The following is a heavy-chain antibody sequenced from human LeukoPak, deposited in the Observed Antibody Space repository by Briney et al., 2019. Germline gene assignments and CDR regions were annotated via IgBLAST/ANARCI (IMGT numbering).Heavy chain of an antibody. CDR3: ARAHSRSGYYNGIDY. D-gene: IGHD3-3*01. CDR2: IYYSGST. CDR1: GGSISSYY. Sequence: PSETLSLTCTVSGGSISSYYWSWIRQPPGKGLEWIGYIYYSGSTNYNPSLKSRVTISVDTSKNQFSLKLSSVTAADTAVYYCARAHSRSGYYNGIDYWGQGTLVTVSS. V-gene: IGHV4-59*12. J-gene: IGHJ4*02.